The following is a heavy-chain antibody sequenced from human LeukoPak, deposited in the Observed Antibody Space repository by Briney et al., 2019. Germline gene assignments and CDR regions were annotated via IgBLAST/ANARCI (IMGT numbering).Heavy chain of an antibody. CDR1: GFTFDEYG. V-gene: IGHV3-20*04. J-gene: IGHJ3*01. D-gene: IGHD2-15*01. Sequence: GGSLRLSCAASGFTFDEYGMSWVRQAPGKGLEWVSGINGNSGSTGYADSVKGRFAVSRDNAKNSLYLQMDSLRAEDTAFYYCAKDGPAGCGFDFLGQGTVVTVSS. CDR2: INGNSGST. CDR3: AKDGPAGCGFDF.